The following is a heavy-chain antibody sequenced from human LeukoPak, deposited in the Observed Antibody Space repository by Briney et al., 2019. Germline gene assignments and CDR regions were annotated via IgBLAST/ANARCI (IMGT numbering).Heavy chain of an antibody. CDR2: IYTSGST. V-gene: IGHV4-4*07. CDR3: ARDRAGSSPYYFDY. J-gene: IGHJ4*02. D-gene: IGHD6-13*01. CDR1: GGSVSAYY. Sequence: SETLSLTCTVSGGSVSAYYWSWIRQPAGKGLEWLGRIYTSGSTNYNPSLKSRVTMSVDTSKNQFSLKLSSVTAADPAVYYCARDRAGSSPYYFDYWGQGTLVTVSS.